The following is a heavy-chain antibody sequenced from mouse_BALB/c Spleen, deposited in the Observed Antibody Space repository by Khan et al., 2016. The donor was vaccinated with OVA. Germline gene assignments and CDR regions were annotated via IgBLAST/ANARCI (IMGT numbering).Heavy chain of an antibody. V-gene: IGHV3-2*02. D-gene: IGHD1-1*01. Sequence: QLEESGPGLVKPSQSLSLTCTVTGYSITSGYAWNWIRQFPGNKLEWMGYISYSGGTSYNPSLKSRISITRDTSKNQFFLQLNSVTTEDTATDYCARGNYYGYYFDYWVQGTPLTVSS. CDR1: GYSITSGYA. J-gene: IGHJ2*01. CDR2: ISYSGGT. CDR3: ARGNYYGYYFDY.